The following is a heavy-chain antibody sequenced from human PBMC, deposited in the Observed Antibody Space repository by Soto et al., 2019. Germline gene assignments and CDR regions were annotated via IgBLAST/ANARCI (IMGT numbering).Heavy chain of an antibody. Sequence: LVKVSCKASGGTFSSYAISWVRQAPGQGLEWMGGIIPIFGTANYAQKFQGRVTITADESTSTAYMELSSLRSEDTAVYYCARGASRGYSYGSLFYWGQGTLVTVSS. CDR1: GGTFSSYA. J-gene: IGHJ4*02. CDR3: ARGASRGYSYGSLFY. V-gene: IGHV1-69*13. CDR2: IIPIFGTA. D-gene: IGHD5-18*01.